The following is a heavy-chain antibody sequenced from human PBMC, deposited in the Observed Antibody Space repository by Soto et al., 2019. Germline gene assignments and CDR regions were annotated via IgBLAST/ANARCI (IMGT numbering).Heavy chain of an antibody. Sequence: EVQLVESGGGLVQPGGSLRLSCAASGFTFSNSWMHWVRQAPGKGLVWVSHINTDGGTTNYADSVKGRFAISRDNAKNTLYLQMSNLRAEDTAVYYCARSLGGEEDYWGQENLVTVSS. V-gene: IGHV3-74*01. CDR1: GFTFSNSW. CDR3: ARSLGGEEDY. D-gene: IGHD3-16*01. CDR2: INTDGGTT. J-gene: IGHJ4*02.